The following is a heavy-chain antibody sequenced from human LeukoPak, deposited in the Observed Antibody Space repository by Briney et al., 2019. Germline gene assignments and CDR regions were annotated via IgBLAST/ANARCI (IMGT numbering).Heavy chain of an antibody. D-gene: IGHD5-18*01. V-gene: IGHV4-59*08. CDR3: ARRGYSYGYDGYYFDY. Sequence: SETLSLTCTVSGGFISSHYWSWIRQPPGKGLEWIGYIYYSGSTNYNPSLKSRVTISVDTSKNLFSLKLSSVTAADTAVYYCARRGYSYGYDGYYFDYWGQGTLVTVSS. CDR2: IYYSGST. J-gene: IGHJ4*02. CDR1: GGFISSHY.